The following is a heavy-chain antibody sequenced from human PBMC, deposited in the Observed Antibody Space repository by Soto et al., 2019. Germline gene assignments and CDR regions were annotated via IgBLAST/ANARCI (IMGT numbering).Heavy chain of an antibody. CDR2: INHSGST. CDR3: ARGTPFIAVAVAGAFDI. J-gene: IGHJ3*02. D-gene: IGHD6-19*01. Sequence: SETLSLTCTVYGGSFSGYYWSWIRQPPGKGLEWIGEINHSGSTNYNPSLKSRVTISVDTSKNQFSLKLSSVTAADTAVYYCARGTPFIAVAVAGAFDIWGQGTMVTVSS. V-gene: IGHV4-34*01. CDR1: GGSFSGYY.